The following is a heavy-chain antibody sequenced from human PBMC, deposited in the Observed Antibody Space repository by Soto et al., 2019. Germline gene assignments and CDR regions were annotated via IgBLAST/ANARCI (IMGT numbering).Heavy chain of an antibody. Sequence: SETVSLTCTFSCGSIISGGYYWSWVRQNPRRGLEWIGNIYYSGNTYYNPSLKSRLTISVDTSKNQFSLNLSSVTAADTAVYYCARDRLMATAGTARHYFGLDVWGQGTTVTVSS. CDR1: CGSIISGGYY. CDR2: IYYSGNT. V-gene: IGHV4-31*03. J-gene: IGHJ6*02. CDR3: ARDRLMATAGTARHYFGLDV. D-gene: IGHD5-18*01.